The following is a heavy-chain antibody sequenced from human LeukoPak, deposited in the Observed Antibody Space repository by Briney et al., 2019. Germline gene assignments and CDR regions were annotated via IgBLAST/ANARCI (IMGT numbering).Heavy chain of an antibody. CDR1: GFTFSDYY. CDR3: ARDRSWGSGYSYGMDV. J-gene: IGHJ6*02. CDR2: ISGSTSYT. V-gene: IGHV3-11*05. Sequence: GGCLRLSCVASGFTFSDYYMSWIREAPGKGLKWVSYISGSTSYTNYADSVKGRFTISRDNAKNSLYLQMNSLRAEDTAVYYCARDRSWGSGYSYGMDVWGQGTTVTVSS. D-gene: IGHD2-15*01.